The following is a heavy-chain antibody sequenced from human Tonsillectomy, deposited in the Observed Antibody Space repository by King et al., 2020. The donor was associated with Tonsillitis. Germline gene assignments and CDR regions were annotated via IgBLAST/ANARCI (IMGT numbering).Heavy chain of an antibody. Sequence: QLVQSGAEVKKPGASAKVSCKASGYPFTSYYMHWVRQAPGQGLEWMGIINPSGGSTTYAQKFQGRVAMTRDTSTSTVYMELSSLRSEVTAVYYCARGDVLLWFGELTYWGQGTLVTVSS. D-gene: IGHD3-10*01. CDR2: INPSGGST. CDR3: ARGDVLLWFGELTY. J-gene: IGHJ4*02. V-gene: IGHV1-46*03. CDR1: GYPFTSYY.